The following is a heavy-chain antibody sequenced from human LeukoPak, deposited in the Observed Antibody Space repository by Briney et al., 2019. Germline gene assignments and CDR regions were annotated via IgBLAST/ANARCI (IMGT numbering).Heavy chain of an antibody. V-gene: IGHV4-61*02. CDR3: AREDPYGDYAFDY. J-gene: IGHJ4*02. CDR2: IYTSGST. D-gene: IGHD4-17*01. Sequence: SQTLSLTCTVSGGSLSSGSYYWSWIRQPAGKGLEWIGRIYTSGSTNYNPSLKSRVTISVDTSKNQFSLKLSSVTAADTAVYYCAREDPYGDYAFDYWGQGTLVTVSS. CDR1: GGSLSSGSYY.